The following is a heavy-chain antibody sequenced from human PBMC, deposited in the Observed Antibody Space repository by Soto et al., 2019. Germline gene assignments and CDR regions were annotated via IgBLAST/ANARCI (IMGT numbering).Heavy chain of an antibody. V-gene: IGHV3-48*02. CDR1: GFVFSTYS. J-gene: IGHJ6*02. Sequence: EGQLVESGGNLVRPGGSLRLSCEASGFVFSTYSMNWVRQAPGKGLEWISYISSTTGTVYYADSVKGRFTIFRDNATNSVFLQMNGLRDDDTAVYYCANQKIRISVAGTLYGLGVWGQGTAVTVSS. CDR2: ISSTTGTV. CDR3: ANQKIRISVAGTLYGLGV. D-gene: IGHD6-19*01.